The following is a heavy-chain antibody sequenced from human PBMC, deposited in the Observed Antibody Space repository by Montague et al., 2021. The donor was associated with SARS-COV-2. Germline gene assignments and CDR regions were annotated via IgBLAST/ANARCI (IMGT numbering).Heavy chain of an antibody. Sequence: CAISGDSVSEISRTWDWVRQAPQAHLEWLGRTYFRNKWYNDYAVSVKSRITTNPDTSKTQFSLQLKSVTPKDTAVYFCGRVFAPAGTFDFWGQGTMVTVSS. CDR2: TYFRNKWYN. J-gene: IGHJ4*02. V-gene: IGHV6-1*01. CDR3: GRVFAPAGTFDF. D-gene: IGHD6-13*01. CDR1: GDSVSEISRT.